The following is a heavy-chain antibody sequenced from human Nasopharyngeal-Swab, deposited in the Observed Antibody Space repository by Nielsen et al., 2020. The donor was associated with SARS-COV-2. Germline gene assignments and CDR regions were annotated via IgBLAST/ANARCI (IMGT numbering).Heavy chain of an antibody. J-gene: IGHJ5*02. V-gene: IGHV4-39*07. Sequence: WIRQPPGKGLEWIGSIYYSGSTYYNPSPKSRVTISVDTSKNQFSLKLSSVTAADTAVYYCASGEEDNWFDLWGQGTLVTVSS. CDR2: IYYSGST. CDR3: ASGEEDNWFDL. D-gene: IGHD3-10*01.